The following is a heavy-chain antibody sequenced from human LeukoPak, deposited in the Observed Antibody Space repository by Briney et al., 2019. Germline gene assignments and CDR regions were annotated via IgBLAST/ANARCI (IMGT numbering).Heavy chain of an antibody. D-gene: IGHD3-3*01. J-gene: IGHJ4*02. Sequence: GGSLRLSCAASGFTFSSYGMHWVRQAPGKGLEWVAFIRYDGSNKYYADSVKGRFTISRDNSKNTLYLQMNSLRAEDTAVYYCAKVIPTIWSGYQKDDYWGQGTLVTVSS. CDR3: AKVIPTIWSGYQKDDY. V-gene: IGHV3-30*02. CDR1: GFTFSSYG. CDR2: IRYDGSNK.